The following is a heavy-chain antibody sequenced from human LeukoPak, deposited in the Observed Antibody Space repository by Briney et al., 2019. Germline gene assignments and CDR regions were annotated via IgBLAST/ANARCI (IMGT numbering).Heavy chain of an antibody. Sequence: GESLKISCKGSGYSFTTYWIGWVRQMPGKGLEWMGIIYPGDSEIRYSPSFQGQVTIAADKSTSTAYLQWSSLKASDTAMYYCVRSRGYSYGYSYYFDYWGQGTLVTVSP. CDR1: GYSFTTYW. J-gene: IGHJ4*02. D-gene: IGHD5-18*01. V-gene: IGHV5-51*01. CDR3: VRSRGYSYGYSYYFDY. CDR2: IYPGDSEI.